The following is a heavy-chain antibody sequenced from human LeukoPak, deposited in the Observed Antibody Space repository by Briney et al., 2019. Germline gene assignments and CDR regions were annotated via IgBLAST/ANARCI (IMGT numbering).Heavy chain of an antibody. D-gene: IGHD6-13*01. J-gene: IGHJ5*02. CDR3: ARDLAADPTWYNWFDP. Sequence: QPGGSLRLSCAASGFTFSSYAMSWVRQAPGKGLEWVSAISGSGGSTYYADSVKGRFTISRDNSKNTLYLQMNSLRAEDTAVYYCARDLAADPTWYNWFDPWGQGTLVTVSS. V-gene: IGHV3-23*01. CDR1: GFTFSSYA. CDR2: ISGSGGST.